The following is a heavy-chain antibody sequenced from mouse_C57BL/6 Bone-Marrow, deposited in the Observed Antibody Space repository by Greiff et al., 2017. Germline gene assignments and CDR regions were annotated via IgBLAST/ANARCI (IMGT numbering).Heavy chain of an antibody. Sequence: VKLVESGPGLVQPSQSLSITCTVSGFSLTSYGVHWVRQSPGKGLEWLGVIWSGGSTDYNAAFISRLSISKDNSKSQVFFQMNSLQADDTAIYYCARNPPHYYGSSYWYFDVWGTGTTVTVSS. V-gene: IGHV2-2*01. CDR3: ARNPPHYYGSSYWYFDV. CDR2: IWSGGST. J-gene: IGHJ1*03. CDR1: GFSLTSYG. D-gene: IGHD1-1*01.